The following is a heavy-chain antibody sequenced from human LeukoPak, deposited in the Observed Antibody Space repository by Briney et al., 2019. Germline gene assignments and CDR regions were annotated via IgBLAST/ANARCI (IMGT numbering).Heavy chain of an antibody. Sequence: SETLSLTCTVSGGSVSSGSYDWRWIRQPPGKGLEWVGSIYYSGTTNYNPSLKRRVTISVDPSKNQFSLKLRSVTAEDTAVYYCARVITSTGRSCYYFDYWGRGTLVTVSS. J-gene: IGHJ4*02. CDR2: IYYSGTT. CDR3: ARVITSTGRSCYYFDY. CDR1: GGSVSSGSYD. V-gene: IGHV4-61*01. D-gene: IGHD2-15*01.